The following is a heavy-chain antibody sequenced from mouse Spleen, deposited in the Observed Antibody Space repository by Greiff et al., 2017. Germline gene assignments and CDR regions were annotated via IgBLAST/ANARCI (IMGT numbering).Heavy chain of an antibody. V-gene: IGHV10-3*01. CDR1: GFTFHTYA. J-gene: IGHJ3*01. CDR3: VMGYDYDGPFAY. Sequence: EVQLVESGGGLVQPKGSLKLSCAASGFTFHTYAMHWVRQAPGKGLEWVARIRSKSSNYATYYADSVKDRFTISRDDSQSTLYLQMNNLKTEDTAMYYCVMGYDYDGPFAYWGQGTLVTVSA. D-gene: IGHD2-4*01. CDR2: IRSKSSNYAT.